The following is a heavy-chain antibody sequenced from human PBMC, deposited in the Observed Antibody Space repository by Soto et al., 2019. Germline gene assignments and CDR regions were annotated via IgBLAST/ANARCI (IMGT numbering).Heavy chain of an antibody. CDR3: TRASAVAGGSSNSLPNDY. D-gene: IGHD6-19*01. Sequence: VKVSCKASGYTFTDYYMHWVRQAPGQGLEWMGWINPSSGATSYAQNFQGRVTMTRDTSISTFYMELSRLSSDDTAIYYCTRASAVAGGSSNSLPNDYWGQGTLVTVSS. J-gene: IGHJ4*02. V-gene: IGHV1-2*02. CDR2: INPSSGAT. CDR1: GYTFTDYY.